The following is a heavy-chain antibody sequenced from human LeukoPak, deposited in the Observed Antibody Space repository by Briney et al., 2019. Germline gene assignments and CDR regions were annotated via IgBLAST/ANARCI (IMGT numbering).Heavy chain of an antibody. V-gene: IGHV1-2*02. CDR2: INPNSGGT. J-gene: IGHJ4*02. CDR3: ARGAGVTTFDY. CDR1: GYTFSDYY. D-gene: IGHD4-11*01. Sequence: ASVKVSCKTSGYTFSDYYIHWIRQAPGQGLEWMGWINPNSGGTNYAQKFQGRVTMTRDTSISTAYMELSRLRSDDTAVYYCARGAGVTTFDYWGQGTLVTVSS.